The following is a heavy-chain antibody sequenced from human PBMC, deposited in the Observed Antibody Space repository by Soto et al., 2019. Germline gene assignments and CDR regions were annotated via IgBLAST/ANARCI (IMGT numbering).Heavy chain of an antibody. Sequence: LSETLSLTCTVSGDSITTFRYYWGWIRQPPGKGLEWCGTIYYTGTTYYNPSLKSRVTVSVDTSKNQFSLRLTSVTATDTAVYYCARQKRGSSSWPFEFWGQGTLVTVSS. D-gene: IGHD6-13*01. J-gene: IGHJ4*02. V-gene: IGHV4-39*01. CDR2: IYYTGTT. CDR1: GDSITTFRYY. CDR3: ARQKRGSSSWPFEF.